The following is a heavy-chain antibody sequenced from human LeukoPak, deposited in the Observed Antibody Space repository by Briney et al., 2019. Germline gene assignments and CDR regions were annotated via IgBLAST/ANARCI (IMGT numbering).Heavy chain of an antibody. D-gene: IGHD6-13*01. V-gene: IGHV4-59*01. CDR3: ARQGVAAAGKLEY. J-gene: IGHJ4*02. CDR1: GGSIGSYY. CDR2: IYYSGST. Sequence: SETLTLTCTVSGGSIGSYYWSWIRQPPGKGLEWIGYIYYSGSTNYNPSLKSRVTISLDTSKNQFSMNLISVTAADTAVYYCARQGVAAAGKLEYWGQGTLVTVSS.